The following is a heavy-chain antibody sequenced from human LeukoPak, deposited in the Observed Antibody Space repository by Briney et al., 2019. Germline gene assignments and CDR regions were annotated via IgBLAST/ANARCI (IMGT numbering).Heavy chain of an antibody. CDR1: GGSISSGSYY. CDR3: ARCYGYSYASGRYYVDY. D-gene: IGHD3-10*01. J-gene: IGHJ4*02. V-gene: IGHV4-39*01. CDR2: IYYSGST. Sequence: SETLSLTCTVSGGSISSGSYYWGWIRQPPGKGLEWIGSIYYSGSTYYNPSLKSRLTIFVDTSKNQFSLKLSSVTAADTAVYYCARCYGYSYASGRYYVDYWGQGTLVTVSS.